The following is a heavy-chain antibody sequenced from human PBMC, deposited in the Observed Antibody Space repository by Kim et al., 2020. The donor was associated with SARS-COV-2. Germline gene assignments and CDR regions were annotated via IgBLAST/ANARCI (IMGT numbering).Heavy chain of an antibody. CDR1: GYTFTGYY. Sequence: ASVKVSCKASGYTFTGYYMHWVRQAPGQGLEWMGRINPNSGGTNYAQKFQGRVTMTRDTSISTAYMELSRLRSDDTAVYYCARPIAAAGPWGEYGMDVWGQGTTVTVSS. D-gene: IGHD6-13*01. J-gene: IGHJ6*02. CDR2: INPNSGGT. V-gene: IGHV1-2*06. CDR3: ARPIAAAGPWGEYGMDV.